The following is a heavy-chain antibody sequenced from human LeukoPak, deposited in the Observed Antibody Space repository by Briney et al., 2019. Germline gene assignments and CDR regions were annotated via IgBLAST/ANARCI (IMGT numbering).Heavy chain of an antibody. Sequence: ASETLSLTCTVSGYSISSGYYWGWIRQPPGKGLEWIGRIYTSGSTNYNPSLKSRVTMSVDTSKNQFSLKLSSVTAADTAVYYCAGGSSGWYRRFDPWGQGTLVTVSS. D-gene: IGHD6-19*01. CDR1: GYSISSGYY. J-gene: IGHJ5*02. V-gene: IGHV4-38-2*02. CDR3: AGGSSGWYRRFDP. CDR2: IYTSGST.